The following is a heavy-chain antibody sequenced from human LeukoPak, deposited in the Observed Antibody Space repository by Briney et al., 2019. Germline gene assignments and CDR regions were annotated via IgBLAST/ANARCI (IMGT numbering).Heavy chain of an antibody. CDR1: GFTFSSYA. D-gene: IGHD3-22*01. V-gene: IGHV3-23*01. J-gene: IGHJ4*02. Sequence: GGSLRLSCAASGFTFSSYAMSWVRQAPGKGLEWVSAISGSGGSTYYADSVKGRFTISRDNSKNTLYLQMNSLRAEDTAVYYCAKDDSFYDSSGYVDYWGQGTLVTVSS. CDR3: AKDDSFYDSSGYVDY. CDR2: ISGSGGST.